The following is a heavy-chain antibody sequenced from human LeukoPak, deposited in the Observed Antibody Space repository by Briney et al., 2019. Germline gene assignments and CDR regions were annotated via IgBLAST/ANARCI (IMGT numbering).Heavy chain of an antibody. CDR2: IYPGDSET. J-gene: IGHJ6*02. V-gene: IGHV5-51*01. CDR3: TRHSDTTMLTGYYYGLDV. Sequence: GESLQISCKGSGYRFTSYWIGWVRQMPGKGLECMGLIYPGDSETRYSPSFQGQVTISVDTSINTAYLEWKSLKASDTAMYYCTRHSDTTMLTGYYYGLDVWGQGTTVTVSS. CDR1: GYRFTSYW. D-gene: IGHD5-18*01.